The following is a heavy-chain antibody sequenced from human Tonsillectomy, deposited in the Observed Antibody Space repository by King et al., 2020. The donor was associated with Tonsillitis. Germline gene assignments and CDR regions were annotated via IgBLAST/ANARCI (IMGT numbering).Heavy chain of an antibody. CDR3: ARGGVVVPAAIYYYGMDV. V-gene: IGHV3-13*01. CDR2: IGTAGDT. J-gene: IGHJ6*02. Sequence: VQLVESGGGLVQPGGSLRLSCSASVFTFSSYDMHLVLQATGKSLEWVSAIGTAGDTYYSGSVNGRFTIPRENAKNSLYLQMNSLRAGDTAVYYCARGGVVVPAAIYYYGMDVWGQGTTVTVSS. CDR1: VFTFSSYD. D-gene: IGHD2-2*01.